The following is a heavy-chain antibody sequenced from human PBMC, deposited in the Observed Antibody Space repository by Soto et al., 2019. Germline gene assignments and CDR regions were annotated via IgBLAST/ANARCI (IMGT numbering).Heavy chain of an antibody. CDR2: ISARGDST. V-gene: IGHV3-23*01. J-gene: IGHJ3*02. CDR3: AKHSPLVAIMLMVTNDVFDI. D-gene: IGHD3-16*01. CDR1: GFTFSTYA. Sequence: GGSLRLSCGASGFTFSTYAMSWVRQAPGKGLEWVSSISARGDSTHYADSVKGRFTISRDNSKNTVYLQMNSLRAEDTAAYYCAKHSPLVAIMLMVTNDVFDIWGQGTKVTVSS.